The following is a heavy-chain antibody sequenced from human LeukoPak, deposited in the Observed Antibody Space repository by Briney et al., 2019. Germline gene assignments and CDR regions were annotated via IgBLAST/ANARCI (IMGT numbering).Heavy chain of an antibody. D-gene: IGHD4-17*01. CDR1: GFTFGDYA. J-gene: IGHJ4*02. Sequence: GGSLRLSCTASGFTFGDYAMSWIRQTPGKGLEWVGRIKSKTDGGTTDYAAPVKGRFTISRDDSKNTLYLQMNSLKTEDTAVYYCTTRTTTDYWGQGTLVTVSS. V-gene: IGHV3-15*01. CDR2: IKSKTDGGTT. CDR3: TTRTTTDY.